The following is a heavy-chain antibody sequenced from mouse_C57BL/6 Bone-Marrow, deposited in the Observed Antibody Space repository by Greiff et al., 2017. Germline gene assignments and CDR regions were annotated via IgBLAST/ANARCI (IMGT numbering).Heavy chain of an antibody. CDR1: GYTFTSYW. V-gene: IGHV1-55*01. Sequence: QVPLKQPGAELVKPGASVKMSCKASGYTFTSYWITWVKQRPGQGLEWIGDIFPTSGRTNYNEKFKGKAILTVDTSSNTAYMQLSSLTSEDSAVFYCARSGPLGRSLDYWGQGTTLTGSS. D-gene: IGHD4-1*01. CDR3: ARSGPLGRSLDY. CDR2: IFPTSGRT. J-gene: IGHJ2*01.